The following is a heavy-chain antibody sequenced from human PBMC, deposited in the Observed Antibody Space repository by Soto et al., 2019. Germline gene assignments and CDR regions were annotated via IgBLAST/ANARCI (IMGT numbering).Heavy chain of an antibody. CDR1: GGPISRDYY. D-gene: IGHD5-18*01. CDR3: VRQGRGYSFYES. CDR2: IHNSGST. J-gene: IGHJ5*02. V-gene: IGHV4-30-4*01. Sequence: PSETLSLTCTVSGGPISRDYYWNWIRQSPGKGLEWIGYIHNSGSTHYNPSLKSRVTILVDTSKNQFSLKLRSVTAADTAVFYCVRQGRGYSFYESWGQGTPVTVSS.